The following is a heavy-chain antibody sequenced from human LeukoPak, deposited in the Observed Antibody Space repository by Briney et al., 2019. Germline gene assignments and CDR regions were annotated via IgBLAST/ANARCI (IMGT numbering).Heavy chain of an antibody. CDR3: ARASPRYCGGDCAQYYYYYGMDV. CDR1: GYTFTGYY. J-gene: IGHJ6*02. CDR2: INPNSGGT. Sequence: ASVKVSCKASGYTFTGYYMHWVRQARGQGLEWMGWINPNSGGTNYAQKFQGRVTMTRDPSISTAYMELSRLRSDDTAVYYCARASPRYCGGDCAQYYYYYGMDVWGQGTTVTVSS. D-gene: IGHD2-21*02. V-gene: IGHV1-2*02.